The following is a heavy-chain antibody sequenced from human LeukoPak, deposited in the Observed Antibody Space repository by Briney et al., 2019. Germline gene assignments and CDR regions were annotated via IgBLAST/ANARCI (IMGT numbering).Heavy chain of an antibody. CDR2: ISGSGGST. D-gene: IGHD1-26*01. CDR1: GGSISSSSYY. Sequence: ETLSLTCTVSGGSISSSSYYWGWIRQPPGKGLEWVSAISGSGGSTYYADSVKGRFTISRDNSKNTLYLQMNSLRAEDTAVYYCAKDRYYSGSYPYYFDYWGQGTLVTVSS. CDR3: AKDRYYSGSYPYYFDY. J-gene: IGHJ4*02. V-gene: IGHV3-23*01.